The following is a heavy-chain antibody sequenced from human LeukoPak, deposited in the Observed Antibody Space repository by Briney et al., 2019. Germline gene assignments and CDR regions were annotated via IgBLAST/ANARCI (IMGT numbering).Heavy chain of an antibody. CDR3: AKGVNYDFWSGYPASGYFQH. V-gene: IGHV3-23*01. D-gene: IGHD3-3*01. J-gene: IGHJ1*01. CDR2: ISGSGGTT. CDR1: GFSFSSYA. Sequence: GGSLRLSCTGSGFSFSSYAISWVRQAPGMGLEWVSAISGSGGTTYYADSVKGRFSISRDNSNKTLYLQMNSLRDDDTAVYYCAKGVNYDFWSGYPASGYFQHWGQGTLVTVSS.